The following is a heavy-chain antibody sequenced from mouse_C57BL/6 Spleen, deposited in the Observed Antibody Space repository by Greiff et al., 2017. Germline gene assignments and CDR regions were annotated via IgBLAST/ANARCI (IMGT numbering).Heavy chain of an antibody. CDR1: GFSLTSYA. Sequence: VKVVESGPGLVAPSQSLSITCTVSGFSLTSYAISWVRQPPGKGLEWLGVIWTGGGTNYNSALKSRLSISKDNSKSQVFLKMNSLQTDDTARYYCARNSLYDGYYYYAMDYWGQGTSVTVSS. CDR3: ARNSLYDGYYYYAMDY. CDR2: IWTGGGT. J-gene: IGHJ4*01. V-gene: IGHV2-9-1*01. D-gene: IGHD2-3*01.